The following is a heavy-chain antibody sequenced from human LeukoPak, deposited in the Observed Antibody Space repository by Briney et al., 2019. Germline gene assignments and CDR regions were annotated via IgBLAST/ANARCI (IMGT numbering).Heavy chain of an antibody. CDR1: ADSFSSHY. CDR2: ISFIGST. V-gene: IGHV4-59*11. J-gene: IGHJ3*02. Sequence: SETLSLTCAVSADSFSSHYWTWIRQSPGKGLEWIGYISFIGSTNYNPSLKSRVTISIDTSKNQFSLKLRSVTAADTAVYYCARDLITVTKGFDIWGQGTMVSVSS. CDR3: ARDLITVTKGFDI. D-gene: IGHD4-17*01.